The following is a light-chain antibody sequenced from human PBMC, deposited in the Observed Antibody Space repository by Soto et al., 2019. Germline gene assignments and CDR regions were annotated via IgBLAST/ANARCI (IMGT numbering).Light chain of an antibody. CDR3: QQRSNWPPEWT. J-gene: IGKJ1*01. V-gene: IGKV3D-20*02. Sequence: EVVLTQSPGTLSLSPGERATLSCRASQSVSSSYLAWYQQKPGQAPRLLIYGASSRATGIPDRFSGSGSGTDFTLTISRLEPEDFAVYYCQQRSNWPPEWTFGQGTKVDIK. CDR1: QSVSSSY. CDR2: GAS.